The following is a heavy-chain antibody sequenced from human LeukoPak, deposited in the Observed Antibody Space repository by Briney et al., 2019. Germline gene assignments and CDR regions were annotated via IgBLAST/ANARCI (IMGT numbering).Heavy chain of an antibody. CDR1: GYTFTSYY. CDR3: ARDARYYSYAGYYFDY. J-gene: IGHJ4*02. Sequence: ASVKVSCKTSGYTFTSYYMHWVRQAPGQGPEWMGKINPSGGDTSYAQKLQGRVTVTRDVSTSTVYMELTSLRSEDTAIYYCARDARYYSYAGYYFDYWGQGTLVTVSS. CDR2: INPSGGDT. D-gene: IGHD5-18*01. V-gene: IGHV1-46*01.